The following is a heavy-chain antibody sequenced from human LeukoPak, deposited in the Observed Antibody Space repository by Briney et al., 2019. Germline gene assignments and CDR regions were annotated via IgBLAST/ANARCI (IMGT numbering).Heavy chain of an antibody. J-gene: IGHJ4*02. D-gene: IGHD2-15*01. Sequence: GASVKVSCKASGGTFSSYAISWVRQAPGQGLEWMGGIIPIFGTANYAQKFQGRVTITADESTSTAYMELSSLRSDDTAVYYCSRDPGVASGFDYWGQGTLVTVSS. CDR3: SRDPGVASGFDY. CDR2: IIPIFGTA. CDR1: GGTFSSYA. V-gene: IGHV1-69*01.